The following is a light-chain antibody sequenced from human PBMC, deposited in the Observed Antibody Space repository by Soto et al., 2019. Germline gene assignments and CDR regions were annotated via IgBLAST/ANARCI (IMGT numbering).Light chain of an antibody. CDR1: QSVSSY. V-gene: IGKV3-11*01. J-gene: IGKJ1*01. Sequence: EIVLTQSPAILSMSPGERATLSCRASQSVSSYFAWYQQKPGQAPRLLIYDASNRATGVPARFSGSGSGTDFTLNIRRPVSEDFAFYYCQQRRFWPVTFGQGTKVEIK. CDR2: DAS. CDR3: QQRRFWPVT.